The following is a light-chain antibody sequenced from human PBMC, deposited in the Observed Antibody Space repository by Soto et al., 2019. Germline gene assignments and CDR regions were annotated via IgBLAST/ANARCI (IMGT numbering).Light chain of an antibody. V-gene: IGKV3-20*01. CDR1: QSVASNY. Sequence: EIVLTQSPATLSLSPGERATLSCRASQSVASNYLAWYQKRPGQAPRLLIYAASTRAAGIPDRFTGSGSGTDFTLTTSRLEPEDFAVFFCHQYSRSPIFTFGPRTTVDIK. J-gene: IGKJ3*01. CDR3: HQYSRSPIFT. CDR2: AAS.